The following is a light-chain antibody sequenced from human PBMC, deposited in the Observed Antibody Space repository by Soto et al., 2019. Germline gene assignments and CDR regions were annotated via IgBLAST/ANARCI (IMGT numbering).Light chain of an antibody. CDR3: QQLNSYPPRVT. Sequence: IQMTQSPSTLSASVVDIVTITFRASQGISSYLAWYQQKPGKAPKILIYAASTLQSGVPSRFSGSGSGTEFTLTISSLQPEDFATYYCQQLNSYPPRVTFGQGTTVDI. J-gene: IGKJ1*01. CDR1: QGISSY. CDR2: AAS. V-gene: IGKV1-9*01.